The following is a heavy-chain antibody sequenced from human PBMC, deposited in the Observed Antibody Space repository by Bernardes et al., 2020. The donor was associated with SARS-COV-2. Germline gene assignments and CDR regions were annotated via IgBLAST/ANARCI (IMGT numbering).Heavy chain of an antibody. Sequence: GGSLRLSCTASGFTFGDYAMSWVRQAPGKGLEWVGFIRSKAYGGTTEYAASVKGRFTISRDDSKSIAYLQMNSLKTEDTAVYYCTRDGLENQHHYYYGSGPYFDYWGQGTLVTVSS. CDR1: GFTFGDYA. J-gene: IGHJ4*02. V-gene: IGHV3-49*04. CDR2: IRSKAYGGTT. CDR3: TRDGLENQHHYYYGSGPYFDY. D-gene: IGHD3-10*01.